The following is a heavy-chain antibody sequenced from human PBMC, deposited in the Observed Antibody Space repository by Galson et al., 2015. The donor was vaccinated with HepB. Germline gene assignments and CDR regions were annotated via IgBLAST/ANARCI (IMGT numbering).Heavy chain of an antibody. CDR2: INPDSGGT. CDR1: AYTFTDYY. V-gene: IGHV1-2*02. Sequence: SVKVSCKASAYTFTDYYMHWVRQAPGQGLEWMGWINPDSGGTSYAPNFQGRVTMTRDTSISTAYMELSSLRSDDTAVYYCAREYCINGMCYTLDYWGQGTLISVSS. J-gene: IGHJ4*02. CDR3: AREYCINGMCYTLDY. D-gene: IGHD2-8*01.